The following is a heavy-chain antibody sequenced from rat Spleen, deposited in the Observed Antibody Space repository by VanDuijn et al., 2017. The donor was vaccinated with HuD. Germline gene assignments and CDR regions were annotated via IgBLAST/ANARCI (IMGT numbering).Heavy chain of an antibody. CDR3: KAYSGYATSAFAY. V-gene: IGHV5-31*01. CDR1: GFTFNNYW. Sequence: EVQLVESGGGLVQPGRSLKLSCVASGFTFNNYWMTWIRQAPTKGLEWVASITYDGSGTSYRDSVKGRFTLSRDNAKSTLYLQMGSLRSEDTATYYCKAYSGYATSAFAYWGRGALVTVSS. D-gene: IGHD1-12*03. J-gene: IGHJ3*01. CDR2: ITYDGSGT.